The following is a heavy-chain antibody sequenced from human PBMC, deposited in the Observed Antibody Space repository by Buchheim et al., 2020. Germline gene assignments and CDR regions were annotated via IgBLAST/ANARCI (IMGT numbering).Heavy chain of an antibody. D-gene: IGHD6-19*01. CDR1: GFIFSNSW. J-gene: IGHJ4*02. CDR3: VRGRGWTLDY. V-gene: IGHV3-7*01. CDR2: IKQDGSEI. Sequence: EVQLVESGGGLVQPGGSLRLSCAGSGFIFSNSWMHWVRQAPGKGLEWVADIKQDGSEIHYVDFVKGRCTISRDNAKNSLYLQVSSLRAEDTAIYYCVRGRGWTLDYWGQGIL.